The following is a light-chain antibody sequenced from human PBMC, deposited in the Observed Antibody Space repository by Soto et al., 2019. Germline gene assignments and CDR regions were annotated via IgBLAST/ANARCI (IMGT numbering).Light chain of an antibody. CDR2: WAS. Sequence: DIVMTQSPDSLAVSLGERATINCKSSQTVLSSSNNKSYLAWYQQKPGQPPKLLIYWASIRESGVPDRFSGSGSGIDFTLTISSLQAEDVAVYYCQQYYNAPWTFGQGTKVEIK. J-gene: IGKJ1*01. CDR3: QQYYNAPWT. V-gene: IGKV4-1*01. CDR1: QTVLSSSNNKSY.